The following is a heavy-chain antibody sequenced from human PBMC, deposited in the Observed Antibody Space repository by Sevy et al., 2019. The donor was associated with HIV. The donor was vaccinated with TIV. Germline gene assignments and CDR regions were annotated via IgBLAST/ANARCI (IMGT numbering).Heavy chain of an antibody. V-gene: IGHV3-23*01. CDR2: LSFGCGEI. J-gene: IGHJ4*01. D-gene: IGHD2-8*01. CDR1: GFTFSKYS. CDR3: AREWCTKPHDF. Sequence: GGSLRLSRAASGFTFSKYSMSWVRQPPGKGLEWVSTLSFGCGEINYANSVKGRFTISRDNSKSSVYLQMNNLRPEDKAVYYCAREWCTKPHDFWGHGTLVTVSS.